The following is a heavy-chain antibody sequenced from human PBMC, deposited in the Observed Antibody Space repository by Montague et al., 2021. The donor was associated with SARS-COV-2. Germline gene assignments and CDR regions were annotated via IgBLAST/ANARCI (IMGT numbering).Heavy chain of an antibody. Sequence: SLRLSCAASGFTFNDYAMHWVRQAPGAGLEWVAGVDWSSGFFAYADSVRGRFTISRDNAKNSLYLQMNSLKVEDTALYYCAKAPWGSEWYYFDYWGQGTLVTVSS. V-gene: IGHV3-9*01. D-gene: IGHD3-3*01. CDR3: AKAPWGSEWYYFDY. CDR2: VDWSSGFF. CDR1: GFTFNDYA. J-gene: IGHJ4*02.